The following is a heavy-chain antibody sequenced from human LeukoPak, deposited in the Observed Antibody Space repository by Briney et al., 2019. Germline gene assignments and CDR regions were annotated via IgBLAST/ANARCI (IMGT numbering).Heavy chain of an antibody. V-gene: IGHV3-64*01. J-gene: IGHJ4*02. D-gene: IGHD2-2*02. CDR1: GFTFNSYA. CDR2: ISNDRDST. CDR3: ARADCSSSSCYTVAY. Sequence: GGSLRLSCAASGFTFNSYAMHWVRQATGKGLECVSGISNDRDSTYYATSVKGRFIISRDNSKNMLYLQMGSLRAEDMAVYYCARADCSSSSCYTVAYWGQGTLVTVSS.